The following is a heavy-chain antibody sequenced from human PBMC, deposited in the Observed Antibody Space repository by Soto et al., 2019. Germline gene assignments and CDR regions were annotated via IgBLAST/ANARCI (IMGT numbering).Heavy chain of an antibody. CDR3: AKYRRTDAEGYTFDY. D-gene: IGHD2-15*01. J-gene: IGHJ4*02. Sequence: PSATLSLTCTVSGDSISGYYWSWIRQSPGRGLHWIGFSHYSGRTNYNPSLKGRVTMSVDTSKNQLSLQVSSVAAADTAVYFCAKYRRTDAEGYTFDYWGQGALVTVS. CDR2: SHYSGRT. V-gene: IGHV4-59*01. CDR1: GDSISGYY.